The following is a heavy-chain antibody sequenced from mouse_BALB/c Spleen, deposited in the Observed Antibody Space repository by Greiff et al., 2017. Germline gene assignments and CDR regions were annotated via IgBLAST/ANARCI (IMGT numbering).Heavy chain of an antibody. CDR3: ARSGYGNYGFAY. V-gene: IGHV5-17*02. CDR1: GFTFSSFG. CDR2: ISSGSSTI. Sequence: DVMLVESGGGLVQPGGSRKLSCAASGFTFSSFGMHWVRQAPEKGLEWVAYISSGSSTIYYADTVKGRFTISRDNPKNTLFLQMTSLRSEDTAMYYCARSGYGNYGFAYWGQGTLVTVSA. J-gene: IGHJ3*01. D-gene: IGHD2-10*02.